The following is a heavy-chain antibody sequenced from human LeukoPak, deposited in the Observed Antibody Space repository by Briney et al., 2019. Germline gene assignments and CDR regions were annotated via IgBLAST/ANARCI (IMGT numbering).Heavy chain of an antibody. D-gene: IGHD3-16*01. CDR1: GYSISSGGYS. J-gene: IGHJ4*02. CDR3: ARGDYVWGSYRFDY. V-gene: IGHV4-30-2*01. CDR2: IYHSGST. Sequence: SQTLSLTCAVSGYSISSGGYSWRWLRQPPGTGLGWIGYIYHSGSTYYHPSLKSLVTISVDRSKNQFSLKLSSVTAADTAVYYCARGDYVWGSYRFDYWGQGTLVTVSS.